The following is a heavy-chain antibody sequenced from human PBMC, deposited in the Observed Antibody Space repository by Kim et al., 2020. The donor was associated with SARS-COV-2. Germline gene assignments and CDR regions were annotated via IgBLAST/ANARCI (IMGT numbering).Heavy chain of an antibody. J-gene: IGHJ4*02. Sequence: SETLSLTCTVSGGSISSSSYYWGWIRQPPGKGLEWIGSIYYSGSTYYNPSLKSRVTISVDTAKNQFSLKLSSVTAADTAVYYCAITAPTKEMATTPGERNYWGQGTLDTGSS. D-gene: IGHD5-12*01. V-gene: IGHV4-39*01. CDR2: IYYSGST. CDR3: AITAPTKEMATTPGERNY. CDR1: GGSISSSSYY.